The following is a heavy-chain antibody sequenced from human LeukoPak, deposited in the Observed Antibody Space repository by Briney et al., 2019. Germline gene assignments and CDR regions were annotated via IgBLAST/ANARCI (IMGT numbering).Heavy chain of an antibody. V-gene: IGHV3-7*04. CDR2: IKEDGSEK. CDR3: ARLRAGDYFDY. Sequence: GGSLRLSCAASGFTFSSYAMSWVRQAPGKGLEWVANIKEDGSEKYYVDSVKGRLTISRDTAKSSLYLQMNSLRAEDTAVYYCARLRAGDYFDYWGQGTLVTVSS. CDR1: GFTFSSYA. D-gene: IGHD6-19*01. J-gene: IGHJ4*02.